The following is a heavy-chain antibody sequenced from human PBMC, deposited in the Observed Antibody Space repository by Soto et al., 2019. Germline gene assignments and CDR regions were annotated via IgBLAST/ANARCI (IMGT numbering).Heavy chain of an antibody. CDR2: IDPSDSYV. V-gene: IGHV5-10-1*01. CDR3: ARDPIRGDGYVFDS. Sequence: WVRQMPGKGLEWMATIDPSDSYVDYSPSFRGHVTFSVDRSITTVYLQWNSLKASDSAMYFCARDPIRGDGYVFDSWGQGALVTVSS. J-gene: IGHJ5*01. D-gene: IGHD5-12*01.